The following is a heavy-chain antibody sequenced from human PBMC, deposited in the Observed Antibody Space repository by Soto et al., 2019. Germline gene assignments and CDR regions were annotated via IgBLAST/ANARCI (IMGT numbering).Heavy chain of an antibody. CDR1: GGTFSSYT. D-gene: IGHD2-15*01. Sequence: SVKVSCKASGGTFSSYTISWVRQAPGQGLEWMGRIIPILGIANYAQKFQGRVTITADKSTSTAYMELSSLRSEDTAVYYCARDSKGGIVVVVAASDAFDIWGQGTMVTVSS. J-gene: IGHJ3*02. V-gene: IGHV1-69*04. CDR3: ARDSKGGIVVVVAASDAFDI. CDR2: IIPILGIA.